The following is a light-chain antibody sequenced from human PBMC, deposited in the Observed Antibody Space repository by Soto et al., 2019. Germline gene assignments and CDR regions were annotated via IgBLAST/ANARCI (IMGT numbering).Light chain of an antibody. CDR3: QQYGTSPWT. Sequence: EIVLTQSPGTLSLSPGERATLSCRASQSVSTNHLAWYQVKPGQAPRLLIYGASSRATGIPDRFSGSGSGTDFTLTISRLEPEDFAVYYCQQYGTSPWTFGQGTKVDIK. CDR2: GAS. J-gene: IGKJ1*01. V-gene: IGKV3-20*01. CDR1: QSVSTNH.